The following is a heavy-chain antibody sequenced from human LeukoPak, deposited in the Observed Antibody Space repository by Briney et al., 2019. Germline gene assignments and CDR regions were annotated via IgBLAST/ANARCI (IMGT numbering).Heavy chain of an antibody. D-gene: IGHD1-26*01. Sequence: GASVKVSCKASGYTFTSYDINWVRQATGQGLEWMGWMNPNSGNTGYAQKFQGRVAMTRNTSISTAYMELSSLRSEDTAVYYCARARTNSGSYYYYFDYWGQGTLVTVSS. V-gene: IGHV1-8*01. CDR2: MNPNSGNT. CDR1: GYTFTSYD. J-gene: IGHJ4*02. CDR3: ARARTNSGSYYYYFDY.